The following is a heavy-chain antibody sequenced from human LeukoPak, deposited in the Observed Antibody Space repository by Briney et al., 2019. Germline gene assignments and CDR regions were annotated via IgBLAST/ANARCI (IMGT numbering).Heavy chain of an antibody. CDR2: TYHSGST. Sequence: SETLSLTCAVSGYSISSGYYWGWIRQPPGKGLEWIGSTYHSGSTYYNPSLKSRVTISVDTSKNQFSLKLSSVTAADTAVYYCARPETPSVDTAMVHWYFDLWGRGTLVTVSS. D-gene: IGHD5-18*01. CDR3: ARPETPSVDTAMVHWYFDL. J-gene: IGHJ2*01. V-gene: IGHV4-38-2*01. CDR1: GYSISSGYY.